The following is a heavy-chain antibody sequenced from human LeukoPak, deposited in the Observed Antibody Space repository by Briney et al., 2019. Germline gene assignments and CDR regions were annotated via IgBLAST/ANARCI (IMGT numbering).Heavy chain of an antibody. CDR2: IIPIFGTA. D-gene: IGHD5-18*01. Sequence: VASVKVSCKASGGTFSSYAISWLRQAPGQGLEWMGGIIPIFGTANYAQKFQGRVTITTDESTSTAYMELSSLRSEDTAVYYCAREKIGIQLGYYYYYYMDVWGKGTTVTVSS. V-gene: IGHV1-69*05. J-gene: IGHJ6*03. CDR1: GGTFSSYA. CDR3: AREKIGIQLGYYYYYYMDV.